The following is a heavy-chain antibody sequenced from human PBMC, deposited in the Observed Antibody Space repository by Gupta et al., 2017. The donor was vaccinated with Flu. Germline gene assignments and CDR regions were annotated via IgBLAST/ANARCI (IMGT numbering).Heavy chain of an antibody. V-gene: IGHV3-20*04. CDR1: GFTFDGFG. J-gene: IGHJ5*02. CDR2: INTNGDGT. Sequence: EVQLVESGGGVVRPGGSLRLSCAVSGFTFDGFGLDWVRQRPGKGLECVATINTNGDGTTYADSVKGRFTISRDNAKNSLYLQMNSLRVEDTAFYYCARVKVGATLDHWGQGTLVTVSS. D-gene: IGHD1-26*01. CDR3: ARVKVGATLDH.